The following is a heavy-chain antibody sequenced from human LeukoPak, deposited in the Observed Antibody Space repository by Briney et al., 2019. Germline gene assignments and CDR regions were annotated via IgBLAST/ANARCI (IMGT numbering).Heavy chain of an antibody. V-gene: IGHV1-8*01. J-gene: IGHJ4*02. CDR2: INPNSGNT. Sequence: ASVKVSCKASGHTFTSYDINWVRQATGQGLEWMGWINPNSGNTGYAQKFQGRVTMTRNTSISTAYMELSSLRSEDTAVYYCASISDYSYGYACDCWGQGTLVTVSS. D-gene: IGHD5-18*01. CDR1: GHTFTSYD. CDR3: ASISDYSYGYACDC.